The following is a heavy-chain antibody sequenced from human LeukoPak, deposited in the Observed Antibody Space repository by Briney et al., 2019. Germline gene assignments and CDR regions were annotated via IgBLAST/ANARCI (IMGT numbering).Heavy chain of an antibody. V-gene: IGHV1-69*05. CDR1: GGTFSSYA. CDR3: ARGSDVWGSYRYPFDY. CDR2: IIPIFGTA. J-gene: IGHJ4*02. D-gene: IGHD3-16*02. Sequence: ASVKVSCKASGGTFSSYAISWVRQAPGQGLEWMGGIIPIFGTANYAQKFQGRVTITTDESTSTAYMELSSLRSEDTAVYYCARGSDVWGSYRYPFDYWGQGTLVTVSS.